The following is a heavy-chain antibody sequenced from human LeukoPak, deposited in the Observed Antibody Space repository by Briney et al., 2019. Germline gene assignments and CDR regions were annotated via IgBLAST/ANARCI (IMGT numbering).Heavy chain of an antibody. V-gene: IGHV1-18*01. CDR3: ARGEYCSSASCYVDLDHYYYYSGMDV. Sequence: ASVKVSCKASGYTFTSYGISWVRQAPGQGLEWMGWISTYNGNTNYAQKLQGRVTVTTDTSTSTAYMELRSLRSDDSAVYYCARGEYCSSASCYVDLDHYYYYSGMDVWGQGTTVTVSS. CDR1: GYTFTSYG. CDR2: ISTYNGNT. J-gene: IGHJ6*02. D-gene: IGHD2-2*01.